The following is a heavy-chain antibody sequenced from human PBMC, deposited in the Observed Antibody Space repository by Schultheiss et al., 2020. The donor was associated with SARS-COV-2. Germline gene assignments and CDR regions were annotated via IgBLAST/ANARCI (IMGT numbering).Heavy chain of an antibody. D-gene: IGHD3-16*01. CDR2: IYYSGST. CDR1: ADSFSGYY. CDR3: AIDSVAGGLSY. Sequence: SETLSLTCTVSADSFSGYYWSWIRQPPGKGLEWIGYIYYSGSTYYNPSLKSRVTISVDTSKNQFSLKLSSVTAADTAVYYCAIDSVAGGLSYWGQGTLVTVSS. V-gene: IGHV4-59*12. J-gene: IGHJ4*02.